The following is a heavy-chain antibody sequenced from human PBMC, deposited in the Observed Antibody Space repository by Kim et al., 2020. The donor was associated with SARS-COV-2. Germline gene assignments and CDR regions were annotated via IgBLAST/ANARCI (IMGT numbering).Heavy chain of an antibody. Sequence: GGSLRLSCAASGFTFSSYAMSWVRQAPGKGLEWVSAISGSGGSTYYADSVKGRFTISRDNSKNTMYLQMNSLRAEDTAVYYCASSGCYYGAFDYWGQGTLVTVSS. V-gene: IGHV3-23*01. CDR3: ASSGCYYGAFDY. CDR1: GFTFSSYA. CDR2: ISGSGGST. J-gene: IGHJ4*02. D-gene: IGHD3-22*01.